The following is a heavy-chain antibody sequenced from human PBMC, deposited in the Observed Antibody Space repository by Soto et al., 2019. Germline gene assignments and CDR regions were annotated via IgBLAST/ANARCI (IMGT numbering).Heavy chain of an antibody. Sequence: QVQLVESGGGVVQPGRSLRLSCAASGFTFSSYAMHWVRQAPGKGLEWVAVISYDGSNKYYADSVKGRFTISRDNSKNTLYLQINSLIAEDTAVYYCARDGTGIDYWGQGTLVTFSS. CDR1: GFTFSSYA. CDR3: ARDGTGIDY. D-gene: IGHD1-1*01. V-gene: IGHV3-30-3*01. J-gene: IGHJ4*02. CDR2: ISYDGSNK.